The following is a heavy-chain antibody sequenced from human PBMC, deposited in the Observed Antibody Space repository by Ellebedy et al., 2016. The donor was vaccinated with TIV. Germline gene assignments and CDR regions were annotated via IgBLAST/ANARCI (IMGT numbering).Heavy chain of an antibody. J-gene: IGHJ2*01. CDR2: IYYSRTT. CDR1: GCSLTNHF. V-gene: IGHV4-59*11. D-gene: IGHD6-13*01. Sequence: MPSETLSLTCTVSGCSLTNHFWSWIRQPPGKGLEWIASIYYSRTTNYNPSLKSRVTISVDTSKNQLSLTLMSSVSAADTAVYYCARVAITAAVGGGFFDLWGRGTLVTVSS. CDR3: ARVAITAAVGGGFFDL.